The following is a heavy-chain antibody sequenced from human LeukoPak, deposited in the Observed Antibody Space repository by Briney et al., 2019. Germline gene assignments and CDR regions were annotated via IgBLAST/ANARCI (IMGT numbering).Heavy chain of an antibody. Sequence: ASVKVSCKAPGYTFTGYYMHWVRQAPGQGLEWMGWINPNSGGTNYAQKFQGRVTMTRDTSISTAYMELSRLRSDDTAVYYCARGSSAAGAFLFDYWGQGTLVTVSS. D-gene: IGHD6-13*01. CDR2: INPNSGGT. V-gene: IGHV1-2*02. CDR3: ARGSSAAGAFLFDY. CDR1: GYTFTGYY. J-gene: IGHJ4*02.